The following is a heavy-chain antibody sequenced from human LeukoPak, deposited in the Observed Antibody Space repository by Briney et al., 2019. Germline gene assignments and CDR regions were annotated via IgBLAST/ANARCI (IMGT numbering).Heavy chain of an antibody. Sequence: PSETLSLTCAVYGGSFSGYYWSWIRQPPGKGLEWIGEINHSGSTNYNPSLKNRVTISVDTSKNQFSLKLSSVTAADTAVYYCARDHDFSPGWFDPWGQGTLVTVSS. D-gene: IGHD3-3*01. CDR1: GGSFSGYY. V-gene: IGHV4-34*01. J-gene: IGHJ5*02. CDR2: INHSGST. CDR3: ARDHDFSPGWFDP.